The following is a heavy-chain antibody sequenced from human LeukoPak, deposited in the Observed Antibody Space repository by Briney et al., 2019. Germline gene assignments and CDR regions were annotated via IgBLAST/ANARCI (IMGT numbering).Heavy chain of an antibody. V-gene: IGHV3-23*01. CDR3: AKESPYGSGSRNYYFHY. D-gene: IGHD3-10*01. CDR1: GFTFSSYA. CDR2: ISGSADRT. Sequence: GGSLRLSCAASGFTFSSYAMSWVRQAPRKGLEWVSAISGSADRTYYADSVKGRFTISRDNSKNTLYLQMNSLRPEDTAIYYCAKESPYGSGSRNYYFHYWGQGTLVTVSS. J-gene: IGHJ4*02.